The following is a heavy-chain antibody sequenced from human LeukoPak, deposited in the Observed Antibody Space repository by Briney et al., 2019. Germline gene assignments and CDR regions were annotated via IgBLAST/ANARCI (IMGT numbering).Heavy chain of an antibody. D-gene: IGHD6-13*01. J-gene: IGHJ4*02. CDR3: ARGGIAAAGTRDY. Sequence: GGSLRLSCAASGFTFSSYSMNWVRQAPGKGLEWASSISSSSSYIYYADSVKGRFTISRDNAKNSLYLQMNSLRAEDTAVYYCARGGIAAAGTRDYWGQGTLVTVSS. CDR1: GFTFSSYS. V-gene: IGHV3-21*01. CDR2: ISSSSSYI.